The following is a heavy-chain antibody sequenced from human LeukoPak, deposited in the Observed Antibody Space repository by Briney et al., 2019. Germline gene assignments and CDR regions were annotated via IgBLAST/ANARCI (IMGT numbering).Heavy chain of an antibody. J-gene: IGHJ6*03. CDR2: TIPIFGAT. V-gene: IGHV1-69*05. D-gene: IGHD4-17*01. CDR3: AGGDPFNYYMDV. Sequence: ASVKVSCKASGGTFSGHAISWVRQAPGQGLEWMGGTIPIFGATNYTQRFQGRITITTDESTTTAYMELTSLRSEDTAVYFCAGGDPFNYYMDVWGKGT. CDR1: GGTFSGHA.